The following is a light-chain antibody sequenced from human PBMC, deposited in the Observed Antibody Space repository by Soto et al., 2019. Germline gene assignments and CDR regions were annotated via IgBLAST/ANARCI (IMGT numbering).Light chain of an antibody. V-gene: IGKV3-15*01. CDR3: QQYNNWPPRT. CDR2: GAS. CDR1: QSVSSSY. Sequence: IMLTQSPGTLSLSPGERAALSCRASQSVSSSYLAWYQQKPGQAPRLLIYGASTRATGIPARFSGSGSGTEFTLTISSLQSEDFAVYYCQQYNNWPPRTFGQGTKVDIK. J-gene: IGKJ1*01.